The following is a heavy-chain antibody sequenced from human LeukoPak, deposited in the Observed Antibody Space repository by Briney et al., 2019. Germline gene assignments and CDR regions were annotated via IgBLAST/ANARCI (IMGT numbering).Heavy chain of an antibody. CDR1: GFTFSSYW. J-gene: IGHJ5*02. CDR2: IKQDGSEK. D-gene: IGHD6-13*01. CDR3: ARVSSRNWFDP. V-gene: IGHV3-7*01. Sequence: PGGSLRLSCAASGFTFSSYWMSWVRQAPGKGLEWAANIKQDGSEKYYVDSVKGRFTISRDNAKNSLYLQMNSLRAEDTAVYYCARVSSRNWFDPWGQGTLVTVSS.